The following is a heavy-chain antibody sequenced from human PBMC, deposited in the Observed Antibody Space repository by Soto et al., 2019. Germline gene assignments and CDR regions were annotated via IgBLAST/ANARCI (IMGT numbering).Heavy chain of an antibody. CDR3: ARDYSGSGSYPSLYFDY. D-gene: IGHD3-10*01. V-gene: IGHV1-3*01. CDR1: GYTFTSYA. J-gene: IGHJ4*02. Sequence: ASVKVSCQASGYTFTSYAVHWVRQANGQRLEWMGWINAGNSNTRYSQKLQDRITITRDTSASTAYMELSSLRSEDTAVYYCARDYSGSGSYPSLYFDYWGQGTLVTVSS. CDR2: INAGNSNT.